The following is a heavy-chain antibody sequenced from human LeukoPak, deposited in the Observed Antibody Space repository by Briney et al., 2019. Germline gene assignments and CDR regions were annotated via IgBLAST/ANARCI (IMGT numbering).Heavy chain of an antibody. V-gene: IGHV1-2*02. D-gene: IGHD6-13*01. CDR3: ARVRVIAAAGVFDY. CDR1: GYTFTDYY. J-gene: IGHJ4*02. Sequence: ASVKVSCKASGYTFTDYYMHWGRQAPGQGLEWMGWINPKNGGSHSAQKFQGRVTMTRDTSISTAYMELTRLRSDDTAIYYCARVRVIAAAGVFDYWGQGTLVTVSS. CDR2: INPKNGGS.